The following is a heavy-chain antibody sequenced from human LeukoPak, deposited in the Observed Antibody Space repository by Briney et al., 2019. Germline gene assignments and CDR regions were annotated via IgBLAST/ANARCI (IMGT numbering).Heavy chain of an antibody. CDR1: GGSISSSSYY. Sequence: SETLSLTCTASGGSISSSSYYWGWIRQPPGEGLEWIGSIHYSGSTYNNPSLKSRVTLSVDTSKNQFSLKLSSVTAADTAVYYCARPYSSSWYSSGFDYWGQGTLVTVSS. CDR2: IHYSGST. D-gene: IGHD6-13*01. CDR3: ARPYSSSWYSSGFDY. J-gene: IGHJ4*02. V-gene: IGHV4-39*01.